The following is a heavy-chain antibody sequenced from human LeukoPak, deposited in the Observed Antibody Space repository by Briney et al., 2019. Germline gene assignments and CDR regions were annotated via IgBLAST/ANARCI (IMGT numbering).Heavy chain of an antibody. Sequence: SETLSLTCAVYGGSFSGYYWSWIRQPPGKGLEWIEYIYYSGSTNYNPSLKSRVTISVDTSKNQFSLKLSSVTAADTAVYYCARVGATFDYWGQGTLVTVSS. CDR3: ARVGATFDY. CDR1: GGSFSGYY. V-gene: IGHV4-59*01. D-gene: IGHD1-26*01. J-gene: IGHJ4*02. CDR2: IYYSGST.